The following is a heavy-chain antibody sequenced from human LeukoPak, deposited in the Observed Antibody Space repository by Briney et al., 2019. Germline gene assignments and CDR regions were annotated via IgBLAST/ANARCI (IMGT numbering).Heavy chain of an antibody. J-gene: IGHJ4*02. CDR1: GGSFSGYY. Sequence: PSETLSLTCAVYGGSFSGYYWSWIRQPPGKGLEWIGEIDHSGSTNYNPSLKSRVTISVDTSKNQFSLKLSSVTAGDTAVYYCARGVTVTYFDYWGQGTLVTVSS. CDR3: ARGVTVTYFDY. CDR2: IDHSGST. D-gene: IGHD4-17*01. V-gene: IGHV4-34*01.